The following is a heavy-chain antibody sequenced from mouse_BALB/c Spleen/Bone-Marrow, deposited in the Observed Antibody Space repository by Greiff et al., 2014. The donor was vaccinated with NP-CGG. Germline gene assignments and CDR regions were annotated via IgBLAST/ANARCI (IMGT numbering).Heavy chain of an antibody. J-gene: IGHJ4*01. CDR2: INPNNDGT. D-gene: IGHD2-3*01. Sequence: VHLVESGAELVKPGASVKLSCKASGFTFTSYYMYWVQQRPGQGLEWIGEINPNNDGTNFNEKFKSKATLTVDKSSSTAYMQLSSLTSEDSAVYYCARAAYDPYAMDYWGQGTSVTVSS. V-gene: IGHV1S81*02. CDR3: ARAAYDPYAMDY. CDR1: GFTFTSYY.